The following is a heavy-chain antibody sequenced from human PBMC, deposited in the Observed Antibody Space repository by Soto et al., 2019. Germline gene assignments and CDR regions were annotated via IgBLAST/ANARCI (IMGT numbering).Heavy chain of an antibody. V-gene: IGHV3-23*01. Sequence: EVQLLESGGGLVQPGGSLRLSCVASGFTFNNYGMTWVRQAPGKGLEWVSGTTVGGGETYYADSVKGRFTISRDNSNSTLLLQMNSLRAEDTAVYYCGKGGTGDVGDHWGQGTLVTVSS. CDR1: GFTFNNYG. D-gene: IGHD1-26*01. J-gene: IGHJ4*02. CDR3: GKGGTGDVGDH. CDR2: TTVGGGET.